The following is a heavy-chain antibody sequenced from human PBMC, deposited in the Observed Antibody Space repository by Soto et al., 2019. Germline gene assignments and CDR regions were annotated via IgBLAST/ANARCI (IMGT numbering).Heavy chain of an antibody. V-gene: IGHV4-38-2*01. CDR2: IYHSGST. Sequence: SKTLSLTCAVSGYSISSGYYWGWIGQPPGKGLEWIGSIYHSGSTYYNPSLKSRVTISVDTSKNQFSLKLSSVTAADTAVYYCARVGAAGENWFDPWGQGTLVTVS. J-gene: IGHJ5*02. CDR1: GYSISSGYY. CDR3: ARVGAAGENWFDP. D-gene: IGHD6-13*01.